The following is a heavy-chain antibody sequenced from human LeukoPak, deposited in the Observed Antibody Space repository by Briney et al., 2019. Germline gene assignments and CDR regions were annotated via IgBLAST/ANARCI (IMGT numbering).Heavy chain of an antibody. D-gene: IGHD2-2*01. CDR2: ISSSSSYI. V-gene: IGHV3-21*01. CDR3: ARLRSTSSRAFDI. CDR1: GFTFSSYS. Sequence: GGSLRLSCAASGFTFSSYSMNWVRQAPGKGLEWVSSISSSSSYIYYADSVKGRFTISRDNAKNSLYLQMNSLRAEDTAVYYCARLRSTSSRAFDIWGQGIMVTVSS. J-gene: IGHJ3*02.